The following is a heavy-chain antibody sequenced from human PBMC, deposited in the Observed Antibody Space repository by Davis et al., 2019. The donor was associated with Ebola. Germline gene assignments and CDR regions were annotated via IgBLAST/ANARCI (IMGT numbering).Heavy chain of an antibody. CDR1: GYTFTSYA. CDR2: ISTYNGNT. V-gene: IGHV1-18*01. D-gene: IGHD1-1*01. CDR3: ARDVRGITGPSEY. J-gene: IGHJ4*02. Sequence: ASVKVSCKASGYTFTSYAMHWVRQAPGQRLEWMGWISTYNGNTNYAQKVQGRITMTTDTSTRTAYMELRSLRSDDTARYYCARDVRGITGPSEYWGQGTLVTVSS.